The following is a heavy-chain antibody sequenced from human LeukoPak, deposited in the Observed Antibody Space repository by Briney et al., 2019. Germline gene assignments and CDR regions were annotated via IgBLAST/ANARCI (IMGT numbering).Heavy chain of an antibody. V-gene: IGHV3-49*03. CDR2: IRSKAYGWTT. CDR1: GFTFGDYA. J-gene: IGHJ4*02. D-gene: IGHD3-22*01. Sequence: PGGSLRLSCTASGFTFGDYAVSWFRQAPGKGLEWVGFIRSKAYGWTTEYAASVKGRFTISRDDSKSIAYLQMNSLKTEDTAVYYCTRQGLAYYYDSTGYYPPGYWGQGTLVTVSS. CDR3: TRQGLAYYYDSTGYYPPGY.